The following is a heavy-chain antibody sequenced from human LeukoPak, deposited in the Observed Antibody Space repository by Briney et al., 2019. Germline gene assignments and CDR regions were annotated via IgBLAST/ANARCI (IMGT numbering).Heavy chain of an antibody. V-gene: IGHV1-8*02. CDR3: ARLPKYSRPLDY. J-gene: IGHJ4*02. CDR1: GYTFSSYD. D-gene: IGHD6-6*01. Sequence: ASVKVPCKASGYTFSSYDINWVRQATGQGLEWMGWMSPNSGNTAYAQKFQGRVTMSRDTSISTAYMELSSLRSEDTAVYYCARLPKYSRPLDYWGQGTLVTVSS. CDR2: MSPNSGNT.